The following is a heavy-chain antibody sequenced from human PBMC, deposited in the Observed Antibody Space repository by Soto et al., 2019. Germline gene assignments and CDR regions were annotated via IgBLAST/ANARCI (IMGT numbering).Heavy chain of an antibody. CDR3: AKDPAYYCSGGTCYLDY. J-gene: IGHJ4*02. CDR2: ISGSGSST. CDR1: GFTFSSYA. D-gene: IGHD2-15*01. V-gene: IGHV3-23*01. Sequence: PGGSLRLSCAASGFTFSSYAMSWVRQAPGKGLEWVSAISGSGSSTSYADSVKGRFTIRRDNSKNTLYLQMNSLRAEDTAVYYCAKDPAYYCSGGTCYLDYWGQGALVTVSS.